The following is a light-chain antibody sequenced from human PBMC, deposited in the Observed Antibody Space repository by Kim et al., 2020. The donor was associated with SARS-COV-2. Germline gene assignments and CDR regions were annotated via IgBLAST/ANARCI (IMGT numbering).Light chain of an antibody. Sequence: VAVGQTARITSGGNNIGSKKVRWYQQKPGQAPVLVIYRDSNRPSGIPERFSGSNSGNTATLTISRAQAGDEADYYCQVWDSSTAWVFGGGTQLTVL. CDR2: RDS. J-gene: IGLJ3*02. CDR3: QVWDSSTAWV. CDR1: NIGSKK. V-gene: IGLV3-9*01.